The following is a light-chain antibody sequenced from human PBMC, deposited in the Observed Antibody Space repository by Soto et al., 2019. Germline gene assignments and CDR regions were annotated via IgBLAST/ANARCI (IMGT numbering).Light chain of an antibody. CDR2: GAS. Sequence: EIVMTQSPATLSVSPGERATFSCRASQSVSSNLAWYQQKPGQAPRLLIYGASIRATGIPDRFSGGGSGTDFTLTISRLEPEDFAVYYCQQFASYPLTFGGGTKVDI. CDR3: QQFASYPLT. V-gene: IGKV3-20*01. J-gene: IGKJ4*01. CDR1: QSVSSN.